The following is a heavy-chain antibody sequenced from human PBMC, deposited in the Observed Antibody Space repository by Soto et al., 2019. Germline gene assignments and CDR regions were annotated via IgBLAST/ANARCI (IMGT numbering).Heavy chain of an antibody. Sequence: QVQLVESGGGVVQPGRSLRLSCAASGFTFSSYAMHWVRQAPGKGLEWVAVISYDGSNKYYADSVKGRFTISRDNSKNTLYLQMNSLRAEDTAVYYCARGPLGGHYYGMDVWGQGTTVTVSS. D-gene: IGHD3-16*01. CDR3: ARGPLGGHYYGMDV. V-gene: IGHV3-30-3*01. CDR1: GFTFSSYA. CDR2: ISYDGSNK. J-gene: IGHJ6*02.